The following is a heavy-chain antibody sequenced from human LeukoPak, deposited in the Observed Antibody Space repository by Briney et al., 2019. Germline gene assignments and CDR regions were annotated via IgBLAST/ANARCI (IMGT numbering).Heavy chain of an antibody. D-gene: IGHD1-26*01. CDR1: GFTFSSYG. V-gene: IGHV3-30*18. J-gene: IGHJ4*02. CDR2: ISYDGSSN. CDR3: AKGLVLGATDY. Sequence: GVSLRLSCAASGFTFSSYGMSWVRQAPGKGLEWVAVISYDGSSNYYADSVKGRFTIYRANSKTTLYLQMNSLRAEDTSVYYCAKGLVLGATDYWGQGTPVTVSS.